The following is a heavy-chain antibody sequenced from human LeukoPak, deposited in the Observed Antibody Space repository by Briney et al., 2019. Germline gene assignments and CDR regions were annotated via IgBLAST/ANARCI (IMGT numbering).Heavy chain of an antibody. V-gene: IGHV3-23*01. CDR2: ISGSGGST. D-gene: IGHD2-2*01. Sequence: GGSLRLSCAASGFTFSSYAMSWVRQAPGKGLEWVSAISGSGGSTYYADSVKGRFTISRDHAKNSLYLQMDSLRAEDTAVYYCVGDHYMELVPAAGAFDIWGQGTMVTVSS. J-gene: IGHJ3*02. CDR3: VGDHYMELVPAAGAFDI. CDR1: GFTFSSYA.